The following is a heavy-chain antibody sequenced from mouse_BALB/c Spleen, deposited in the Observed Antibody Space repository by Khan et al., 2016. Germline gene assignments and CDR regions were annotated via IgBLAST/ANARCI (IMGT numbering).Heavy chain of an antibody. J-gene: IGHJ4*01. V-gene: IGHV9-3-1*01. CDR3: ARPSLYGNYVGGAMDY. D-gene: IGHD2-10*02. CDR2: INTYTGEP. Sequence: QVQLKQSGPELKKPGETVKISCKAAGYTFTNYGMNWVKQAPGKGLKWMGWINTYTGEPTYADDFKGRFAFSLETSASTAYLQINNLKNEDTATYFCARPSLYGNYVGGAMDYWGQGTSVTVSS. CDR1: GYTFTNYG.